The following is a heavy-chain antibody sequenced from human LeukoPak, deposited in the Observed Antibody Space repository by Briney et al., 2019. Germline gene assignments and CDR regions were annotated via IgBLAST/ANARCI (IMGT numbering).Heavy chain of an antibody. D-gene: IGHD6-13*01. CDR2: INHSGST. CDR1: VGSFSGYY. V-gene: IGHV4-34*01. Sequence: PSETLSLTCAVYVGSFSGYYWSCIRQPPGKGLEWIGEINHSGSTNYNPSLKSRVTISVDTSKNQFSLKLSSVTAADTAVYYCARARIAAHAGWLDLWGQGTLVTVSS. J-gene: IGHJ5*01. CDR3: ARARIAAHAGWLDL.